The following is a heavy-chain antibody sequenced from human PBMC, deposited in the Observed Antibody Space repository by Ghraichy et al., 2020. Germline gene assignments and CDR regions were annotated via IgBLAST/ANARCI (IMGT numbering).Heavy chain of an antibody. CDR2: ISSSGGST. CDR3: AKGPGSSGWSSRLVDY. V-gene: IGHV3-23*01. J-gene: IGHJ4*02. D-gene: IGHD6-19*01. Sequence: GGSLRLSCVASGFTFSSYAMSWVRQAPGKGLEWVSDISSSGGSTYYADSVKGRFTISRDNSKHTLYLQMNSLSAEDTAGYYGAKGPGSSGWSSRLVDYWGKGTLVTVS. CDR1: GFTFSSYA.